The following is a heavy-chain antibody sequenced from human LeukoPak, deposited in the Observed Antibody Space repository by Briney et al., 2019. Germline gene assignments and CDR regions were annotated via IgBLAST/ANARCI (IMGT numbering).Heavy chain of an antibody. Sequence: GGSLRLSCAASGFTFSSYSMNWVRQAPGKGLEWVSSISSSSSYIYYADSVKGRFTISRDNAKNSLYLQMNSLRAEDTAVYYCARAYLDTAMVNYWGQGTLVTVSS. CDR1: GFTFSSYS. CDR3: ARAYLDTAMVNY. V-gene: IGHV3-21*01. J-gene: IGHJ4*02. D-gene: IGHD5-18*01. CDR2: ISSSSSYI.